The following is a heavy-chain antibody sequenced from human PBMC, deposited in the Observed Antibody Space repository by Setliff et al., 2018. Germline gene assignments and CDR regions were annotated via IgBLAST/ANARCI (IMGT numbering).Heavy chain of an antibody. CDR1: GFTLSSYP. J-gene: IGHJ3*02. D-gene: IGHD3-10*01. Sequence: TGGSLRLSCAASGFTLSSYPMSWVRQAPGKGLEWVSVMSGSGPKYADSVKARFTISRDSSKNKLYLQMSSLRAEDTAVYYCVKTHWDTWIRGAFDIWGQGTMVTVSS. V-gene: IGHV3-23*01. CDR3: VKTHWDTWIRGAFDI. CDR2: MSGSGP.